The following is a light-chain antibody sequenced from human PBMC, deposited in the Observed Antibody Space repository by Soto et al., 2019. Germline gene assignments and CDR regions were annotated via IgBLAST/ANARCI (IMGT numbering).Light chain of an antibody. CDR2: GAS. V-gene: IGKV3-15*01. J-gene: IGKJ1*01. CDR1: ETVATN. CDR3: QQYFEWPPMS. Sequence: EVVMTQSPATLSASPGERATLSCWASETVATNLAWYQQKPGQAPRLLISGASTRAAGISDRFRGSGSGTDFTLTISSLRSEDSGISYCQQYFEWPPMSFGQGPKVEI.